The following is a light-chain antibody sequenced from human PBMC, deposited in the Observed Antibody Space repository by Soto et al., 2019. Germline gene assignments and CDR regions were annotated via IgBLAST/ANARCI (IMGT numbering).Light chain of an antibody. J-gene: IGLJ1*01. Sequence: QSVLTQPASVFGSPGQSITISCTGTSRNVVSVKLVSWYQQHTGNAPKLMIFEVNKRPSGVSNRCSGSKSGNTASLTISGLKVEDEADYYCCSSGGSPTYVFGTGTKVPS. CDR1: SRNVVSVKL. CDR3: CSSGGSPTYV. CDR2: EVN. V-gene: IGLV2-23*02.